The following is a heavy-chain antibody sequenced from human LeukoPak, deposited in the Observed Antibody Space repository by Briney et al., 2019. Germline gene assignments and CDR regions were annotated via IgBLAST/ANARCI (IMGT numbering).Heavy chain of an antibody. J-gene: IGHJ4*02. Sequence: SETLSLTCAVYGGSFSGYYWSWIRQPPGKGLEWIGEINHSGSTNYNPSLKSRVTISVDTSKNQFSLKLSSVTAADTAVYYCARGVRSSMHYGSGSYISYFDYWGQGTLVTVSS. CDR3: ARGVRSSMHYGSGSYISYFDY. V-gene: IGHV4-34*01. D-gene: IGHD3-10*01. CDR2: INHSGST. CDR1: GGSFSGYY.